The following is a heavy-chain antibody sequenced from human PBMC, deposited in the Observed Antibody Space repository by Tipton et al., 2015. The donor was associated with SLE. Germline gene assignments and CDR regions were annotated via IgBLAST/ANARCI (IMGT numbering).Heavy chain of an antibody. D-gene: IGHD3/OR15-3a*01. CDR3: ARERWTGLEAPGRVIDY. J-gene: IGHJ4*02. CDR2: INPNSGDT. V-gene: IGHV1-2*02. Sequence: QLVQSGAEVKKPGASVKVSCKASGYIFTGYYLHWVRQAPGQGLEWMGWINPNSGDTNDAQKFQGRVSTTRDTSINTVYMELRDLTYDDTAVYFCARERWTGLEAPGRVIDYWGPGILVAVSS. CDR1: GYIFTGYY.